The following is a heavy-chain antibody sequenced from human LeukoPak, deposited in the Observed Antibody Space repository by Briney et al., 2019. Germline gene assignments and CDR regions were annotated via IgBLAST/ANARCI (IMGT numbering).Heavy chain of an antibody. CDR2: IWCDGSNK. Sequence: GRSLRLSCAASGFTFSSYDMRWVRQAPGKGLEWVAAIWCDGSNKYYADSVKGRFTISRDNSKNTLYLQMNSLRAEDTAVYYCARDQSSGWSVDYWGQGTLVTVSS. CDR1: GFTFSSYD. J-gene: IGHJ4*02. D-gene: IGHD6-19*01. V-gene: IGHV3-33*08. CDR3: ARDQSSGWSVDY.